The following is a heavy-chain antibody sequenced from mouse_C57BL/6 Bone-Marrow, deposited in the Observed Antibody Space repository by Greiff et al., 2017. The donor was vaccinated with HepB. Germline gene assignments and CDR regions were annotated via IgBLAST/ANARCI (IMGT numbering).Heavy chain of an antibody. CDR3: ARGDYPSFAY. Sequence: EVKLVESGGGLVKPGGSLKLSCAASGFTFSSYAMSWVRQTPEKRLEWVATISDGGSYTYYPDNVKGRFTISRDNAKNNLYLQMSHLKSEDTAMYYCARGDYPSFAYWGQGTLVTVSA. V-gene: IGHV5-4*03. CDR2: ISDGGSYT. J-gene: IGHJ3*01. D-gene: IGHD2-4*01. CDR1: GFTFSSYA.